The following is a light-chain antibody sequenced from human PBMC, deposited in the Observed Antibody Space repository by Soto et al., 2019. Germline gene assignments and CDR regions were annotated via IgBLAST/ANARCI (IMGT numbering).Light chain of an antibody. CDR1: QSVRSS. CDR3: QQCSNWPLIT. CDR2: DAS. J-gene: IGKJ5*01. V-gene: IGKV3-11*01. Sequence: ENVLTQSPGTLSLAPREIATFSLMASQSVRSSLGWYQQKPGQAPRLLISDASNRATGIPARFSGSGSGTDFTLTISSLEPEDFAVYYCQQCSNWPLITFGQGTRLEIK.